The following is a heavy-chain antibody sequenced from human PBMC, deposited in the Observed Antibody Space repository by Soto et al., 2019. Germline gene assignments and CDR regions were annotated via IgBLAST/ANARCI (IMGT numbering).Heavy chain of an antibody. V-gene: IGHV4-38-2*02. J-gene: IGHJ6*02. D-gene: IGHD2-2*01. CDR2: IYHSGST. CDR1: GYSISSGYY. CDR3: ARDLVVPAPKGMDV. Sequence: PSETLSLTCAVSGYSISSGYYWGWIRQPPGKGLEWIGSIYHSGSTYYNPSLKSRVTISVDTSKNQFSLKLSSVTAADTAVYYCARDLVVPAPKGMDVWGQGTTVTSP.